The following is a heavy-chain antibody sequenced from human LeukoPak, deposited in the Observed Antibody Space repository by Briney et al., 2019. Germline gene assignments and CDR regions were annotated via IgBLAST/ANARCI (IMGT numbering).Heavy chain of an antibody. D-gene: IGHD3-22*01. CDR3: ARIVVVITTHDAFDI. V-gene: IGHV1-69*13. CDR2: IIPIFGTA. Sequence: ASVQDSCQACRGILSCYAINWVRQPPGQGLEWMGGIIPIFGTANYAQKFRGRVTITADESTSTAYMELSSLRSEDTAVYYCARIVVVITTHDAFDIWGQGTMVTVSS. J-gene: IGHJ3*02. CDR1: RGILSCYA.